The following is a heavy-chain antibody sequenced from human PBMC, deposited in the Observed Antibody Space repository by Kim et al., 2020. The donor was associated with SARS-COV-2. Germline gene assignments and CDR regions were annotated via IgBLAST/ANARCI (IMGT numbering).Heavy chain of an antibody. V-gene: IGHV1-18*03. CDR1: GYTFTSYG. CDR2: ISAYNGNT. J-gene: IGHJ6*03. D-gene: IGHD3-10*01. CDR3: ARFDPYYYGSGSRYYYYYYMDV. Sequence: ASVKVSCKASGYTFTSYGISWVRQAPGQGLEWMGWISAYNGNTNYAQKLQGRVTMTTDTSTSTAYMELRSLRSDDMAVYYCARFDPYYYGSGSRYYYYYYMDVWGKGTTVTVSS.